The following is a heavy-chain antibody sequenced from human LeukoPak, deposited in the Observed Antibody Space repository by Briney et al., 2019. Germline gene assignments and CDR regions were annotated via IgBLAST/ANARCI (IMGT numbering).Heavy chain of an antibody. Sequence: PSETLSLTCSVSGGFISSYYWSWIRQPPGKGLEWIGYIYYSGSTNYNPSLKRRVTISVDTSKNQFSLKLSSVTPAGTAVYYCARDLGRYYGMVVWGQGTTVTVSS. V-gene: IGHV4-59*01. CDR3: ARDLGRYYGMVV. CDR2: IYYSGST. CDR1: GGFISSYY. J-gene: IGHJ6*02.